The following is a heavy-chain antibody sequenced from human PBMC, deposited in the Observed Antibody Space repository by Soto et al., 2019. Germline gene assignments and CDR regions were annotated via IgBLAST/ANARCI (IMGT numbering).Heavy chain of an antibody. CDR1: GYTFTGYY. D-gene: IGHD3-10*01. J-gene: IGHJ3*02. CDR2: INPSGGST. V-gene: IGHV1-46*01. CDR3: ARGDGSGSYYNVPYDAFDI. Sequence: XSGKVSCKASGYTFTGYYMHWVQQAPGQGLEWMGIINPSGGSTSYAKKFQGRVTMTRDTSTSTVYMELSSLRSEDTAVYYCARGDGSGSYYNVPYDAFDIWGQGTMVTVSS.